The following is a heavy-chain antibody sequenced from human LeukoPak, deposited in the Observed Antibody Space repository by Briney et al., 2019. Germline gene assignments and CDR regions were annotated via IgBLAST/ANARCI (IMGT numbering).Heavy chain of an antibody. CDR3: VRGNDYGGPHY. D-gene: IGHD4-23*01. V-gene: IGHV3-74*01. Sequence: GGSLRLSGAVSGFTFSSYWVHWVRHAPGKGLVWVSRIDRDGSRINYADSVKGRFTISRDNGKNTLFLQMNSLRAEDAAVYYCVRGNDYGGPHYWGQGTLVTVSS. CDR2: IDRDGSRI. CDR1: GFTFSSYW. J-gene: IGHJ4*02.